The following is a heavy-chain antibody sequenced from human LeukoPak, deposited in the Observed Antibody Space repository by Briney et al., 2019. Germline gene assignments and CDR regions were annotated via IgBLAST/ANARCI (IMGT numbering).Heavy chain of an antibody. CDR2: IIPIFGIA. J-gene: IGHJ4*02. CDR1: GGTFSSYA. V-gene: IGHV1-69*04. CDR3: ARGSVDTAMVSEYYFDY. D-gene: IGHD5-18*01. Sequence: HVASVKVSGKASGGTFSSYAISWVRQAPGQGLEWMGRIIPIFGIANYAQKFQGRVTITADKSTSTAYMELSSLRSEDTAVYYCARGSVDTAMVSEYYFDYWGQGTLVTVSS.